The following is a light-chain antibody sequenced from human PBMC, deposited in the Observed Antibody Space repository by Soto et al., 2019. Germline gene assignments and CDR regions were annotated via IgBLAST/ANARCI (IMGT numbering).Light chain of an antibody. Sequence: EIVLTQSPGTLSLSPGERATLSCRASQTVRTNYLAWFQHKPGQAPRLLIYCASSRATGIPDRFSGSGSGTDFTLTINRLEPEDFAVYFCQQYSDSPLTFGGGTKVEIK. CDR1: QTVRTNY. J-gene: IGKJ4*01. CDR2: CAS. V-gene: IGKV3-20*01. CDR3: QQYSDSPLT.